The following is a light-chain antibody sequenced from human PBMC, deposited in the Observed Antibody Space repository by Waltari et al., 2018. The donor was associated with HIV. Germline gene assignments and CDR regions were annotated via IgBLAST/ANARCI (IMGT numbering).Light chain of an antibody. Sequence: QSALTQPPSASGSPGQPVTISCTRTRGEFGDYDYVSWYQQHPGKAPKLMIYEVTKRPSGVPDRFSGSKSGNTASLTVSGLQADDEADYYCSSYAGSNLIFGGGTKLTVL. J-gene: IGLJ2*01. V-gene: IGLV2-8*01. CDR3: SSYAGSNLI. CDR2: EVT. CDR1: RGEFGDYDY.